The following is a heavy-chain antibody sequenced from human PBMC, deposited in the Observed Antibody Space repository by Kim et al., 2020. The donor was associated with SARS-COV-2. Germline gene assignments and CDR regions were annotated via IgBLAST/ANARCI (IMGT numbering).Heavy chain of an antibody. J-gene: IGHJ4*02. CDR3: AKVEGYCSGGSCQPCDY. D-gene: IGHD2-15*01. V-gene: IGHV3-23*01. Sequence: VKGRFTISRDNSKSTLYLQMNSLRAEDTAVYYCAKVEGYCSGGSCQPCDYWGQGTLVTVSS.